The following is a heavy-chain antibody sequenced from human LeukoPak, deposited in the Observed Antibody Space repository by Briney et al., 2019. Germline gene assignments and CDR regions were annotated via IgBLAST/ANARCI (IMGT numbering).Heavy chain of an antibody. D-gene: IGHD5-18*01. Sequence: TSETLSLTCAVYGGSFSGYYWSWIRQPPGKGLEWIGEINHSGSTNYNPSLKSRVTISVDTSKNQFSLKLSSVTAADTAVYYCASHSSYGPLTVFDYWGQGTLVTVSS. V-gene: IGHV4-34*01. CDR1: GGSFSGYY. J-gene: IGHJ4*02. CDR3: ASHSSYGPLTVFDY. CDR2: INHSGST.